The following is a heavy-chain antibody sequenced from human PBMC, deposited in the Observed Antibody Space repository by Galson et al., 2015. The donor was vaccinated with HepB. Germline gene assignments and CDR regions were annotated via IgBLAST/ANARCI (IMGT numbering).Heavy chain of an antibody. V-gene: IGHV3-30*03. J-gene: IGHJ4*01. D-gene: IGHD3-16*01. CDR2: ISYDGSNK. CDR1: GFTFSSYG. Sequence: SLRLSCAASGFTFSSYGMHWVRQAPGKGLEWVAVISYDGSNKYYADSVKGRFTISRDNSKDTLYLQMNSLRAEDTAVYYCATWGEYFDYWGQGTLVTVSS. CDR3: ATWGEYFDY.